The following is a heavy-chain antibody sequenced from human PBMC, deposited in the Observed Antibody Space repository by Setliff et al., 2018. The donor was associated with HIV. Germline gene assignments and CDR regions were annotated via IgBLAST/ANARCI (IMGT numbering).Heavy chain of an antibody. Sequence: VASVKVSCKAFGYTFSDYSIIWVRQAPGQGPEWMGWISDHNGNTNYAQKIQGRVTLTIDTSTSTAYMELRTLRSDDTAVYYCAREAANYAFDIWGQGTMVTVSS. CDR2: ISDHNGNT. CDR1: GYTFSDYS. D-gene: IGHD2-15*01. J-gene: IGHJ3*02. CDR3: AREAANYAFDI. V-gene: IGHV1-18*01.